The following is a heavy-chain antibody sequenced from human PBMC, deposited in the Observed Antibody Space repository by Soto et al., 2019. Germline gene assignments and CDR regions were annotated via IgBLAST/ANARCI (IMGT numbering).Heavy chain of an antibody. CDR1: GGSFTGYF. Sequence: QVQLQQWGAGLLKPSETLSLTCAVYGGSFTGYFWSWIRQSPGKGLEWIGEVNHRGETNYSPSLKSRLTISGDTSKNHSSLKLNSVTAADTAVYYCARGKRMQLWLKSYFDTWGQGTPVTVSS. V-gene: IGHV4-34*02. J-gene: IGHJ4*02. D-gene: IGHD5-18*01. CDR2: VNHRGET. CDR3: ARGKRMQLWLKSYFDT.